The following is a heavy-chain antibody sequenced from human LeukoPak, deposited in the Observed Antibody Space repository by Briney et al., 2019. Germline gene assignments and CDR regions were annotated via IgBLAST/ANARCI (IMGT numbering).Heavy chain of an antibody. D-gene: IGHD6-13*01. CDR1: GGSFSGYY. CDR2: INHSGST. J-gene: IGHJ4*02. Sequence: SETLSLTCAVYGGSFSGYYWSWIRQPPGKGLGWIGEINHSGSTNYNPSLKSRVTISVDTSKNQFSLKLSSVTAADTAVYYCARIHTSSWFGFDYWGQGTLVTVSS. V-gene: IGHV4-34*01. CDR3: ARIHTSSWFGFDY.